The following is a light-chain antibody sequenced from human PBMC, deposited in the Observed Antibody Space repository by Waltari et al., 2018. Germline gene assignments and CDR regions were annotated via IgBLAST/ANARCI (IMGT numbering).Light chain of an antibody. CDR1: QAISSW. CDR2: AAS. CDR3: QQAKTFPLT. Sequence: DIQMTQSPSSVSASVGDTVAITCGSSQAISSWLAWYQQKPGKAPELLIYAASSLQSGVPSRFSGSGSGTDFTLTITSLQPEDFAIYYCQQAKTFPLTFGGGTKVEIK. J-gene: IGKJ4*01. V-gene: IGKV1-12*01.